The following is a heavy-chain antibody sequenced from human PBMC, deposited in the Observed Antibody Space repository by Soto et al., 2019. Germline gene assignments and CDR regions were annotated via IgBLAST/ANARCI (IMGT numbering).Heavy chain of an antibody. CDR1: GGSISSGGYY. CDR3: AREIWFGESDAFDI. V-gene: IGHV4-31*03. CDR2: IYYSGST. D-gene: IGHD3-10*01. Sequence: QVQLQESGPGLVKPSQTLYLTCTVSGGSISSGGYYWSWIRQHPGKGLEWIGYIYYSGSTYYNPSLKSRVTISVDTSKNQFSLKLSSVTAADTAVYYCAREIWFGESDAFDIWGQGTMVTVSS. J-gene: IGHJ3*02.